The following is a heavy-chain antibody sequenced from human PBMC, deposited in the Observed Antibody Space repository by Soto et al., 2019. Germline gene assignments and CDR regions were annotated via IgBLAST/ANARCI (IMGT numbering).Heavy chain of an antibody. CDR2: ITSSGSTT. D-gene: IGHD3-16*02. J-gene: IGHJ6*02. CDR3: ARVAIASGGVIAVTYALDG. V-gene: IGHV3-48*02. CDR1: GFTLNTYS. Sequence: GGSLRLSCEVSGFTLNTYSMNWVRQAPGKGLEWVSFITSSGSTTYYADSVKGRFTVSRDNVKNSLFLQMNSLRDEDTAVYYCARVAIASGGVIAVTYALDGWGQGTTVPVCS.